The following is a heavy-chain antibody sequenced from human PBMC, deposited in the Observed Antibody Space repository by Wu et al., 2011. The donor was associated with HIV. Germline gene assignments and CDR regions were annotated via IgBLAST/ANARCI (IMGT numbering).Heavy chain of an antibody. D-gene: IGHD1-26*01. CDR3: AREGGSYYASYFDY. CDR2: ISAYNGDT. V-gene: IGHV1-18*04. J-gene: IGHJ4*02. Sequence: QVQLVQSGAEVKKPGASVKVSCKASGYTFTGYYMHWVRQAPGQGLEWMGWISAYNGDTEYVQKYQGRVTMTTDTSTSTAYMELSSLRSEDTAVYYCAREGGSYYASYFDYWGQGTLVTVSS. CDR1: GYTFTGYY.